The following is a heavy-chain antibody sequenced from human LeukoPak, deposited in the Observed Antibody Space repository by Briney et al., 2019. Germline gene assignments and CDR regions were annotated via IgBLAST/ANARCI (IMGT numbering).Heavy chain of an antibody. V-gene: IGHV3-7*01. J-gene: IGHJ4*02. D-gene: IGHD3-22*01. CDR1: GFTFSSYW. CDR2: IKQDGSEK. CDR3: ARDLTYYYDSSGYYFLD. Sequence: GGSLRLSCAASGFTFSSYWMSWVRQAPGKGLEWVANIKQDGSEKYYVDSVKGRFTISRDNAKNSLYRQMNSLRAEDTAVYYCARDLTYYYDSSGYYFLDWGQGTLVTVSS.